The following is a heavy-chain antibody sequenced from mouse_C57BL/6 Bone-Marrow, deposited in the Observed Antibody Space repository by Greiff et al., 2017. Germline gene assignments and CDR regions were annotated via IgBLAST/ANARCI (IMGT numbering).Heavy chain of an antibody. CDR2: INPGGGYT. CDR3: AGSSSWWYCDV. CDR1: GYTFTNYW. J-gene: IGHJ1*03. V-gene: IGHV1-63*01. Sequence: VQLQQSGAELVRPGTSVKMSCKASGYTFTNYWIGWAKQRPGHGLEWIGDINPGGGYTNYNEKFKGKATLTADKSSSTAYMQFSSLTSEDSAVYYGAGSSSWWYCDVWGTGTTVTVSS. D-gene: IGHD1-1*01.